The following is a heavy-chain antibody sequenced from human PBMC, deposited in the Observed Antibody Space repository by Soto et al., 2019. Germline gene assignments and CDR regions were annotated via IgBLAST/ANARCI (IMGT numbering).Heavy chain of an antibody. J-gene: IGHJ4*02. Sequence: PGGSLRLSCAASGFTFSSYSMYWVRQAPGKGLEWVAVISYDGSKKQYADSVKGRFTISRDNSKNTLHLQMNSLRAEDTAVYYCAKDTYYHDTTGYYVFDYWGQGTLVTVSS. V-gene: IGHV3-30*18. CDR2: ISYDGSKK. D-gene: IGHD3-22*01. CDR3: AKDTYYHDTTGYYVFDY. CDR1: GFTFSSYS.